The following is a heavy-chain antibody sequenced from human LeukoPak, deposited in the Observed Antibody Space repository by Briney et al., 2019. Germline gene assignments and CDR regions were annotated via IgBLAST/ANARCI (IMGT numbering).Heavy chain of an antibody. J-gene: IGHJ4*02. D-gene: IGHD3-9*01. CDR1: GFTFSCYA. Sequence: GGSLRLSCAASGFTFSCYAMHWVRQAPGKGLEYVSAISSNGGSTYYANSVKGRFTISRDNSKNTLYLQMGSLRAEDMAVYYCARGRYFDWDFDYWGQGTLVTVSS. V-gene: IGHV3-64*01. CDR2: ISSNGGST. CDR3: ARGRYFDWDFDY.